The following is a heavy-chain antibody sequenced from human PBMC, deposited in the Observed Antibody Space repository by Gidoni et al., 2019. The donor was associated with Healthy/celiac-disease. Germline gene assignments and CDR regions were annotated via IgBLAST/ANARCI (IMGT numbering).Heavy chain of an antibody. Sequence: EVQLLESGGGLVKPGGSLRLHCAASGFTLSSYSMNWVRQAPGKGLGWVSSISSSSSYIYYADSVKGRFTISRDNAKNSLYLQMNSLRAEDTAVYYCARVVAAGTNYWGQGTLVTVSS. CDR2: ISSSSSYI. D-gene: IGHD6-13*01. CDR1: GFTLSSYS. V-gene: IGHV3-21*01. J-gene: IGHJ4*02. CDR3: ARVVAAGTNY.